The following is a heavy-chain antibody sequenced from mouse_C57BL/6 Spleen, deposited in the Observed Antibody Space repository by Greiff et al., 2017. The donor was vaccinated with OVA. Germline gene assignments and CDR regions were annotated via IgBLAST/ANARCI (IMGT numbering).Heavy chain of an antibody. Sequence: EVQLQQSGPELVKPGASVKISCKASGYTFTDYYMNWVKQSHGKSLEWIGDINPNNGGTSYNQKFKGKATLTVDKSSSTAYMELRSLTSEDSAVYYCARRIYYYGSSLDYWGQGTTLTVSS. D-gene: IGHD1-1*01. CDR3: ARRIYYYGSSLDY. CDR2: INPNNGGT. J-gene: IGHJ2*01. CDR1: GYTFTDYY. V-gene: IGHV1-26*01.